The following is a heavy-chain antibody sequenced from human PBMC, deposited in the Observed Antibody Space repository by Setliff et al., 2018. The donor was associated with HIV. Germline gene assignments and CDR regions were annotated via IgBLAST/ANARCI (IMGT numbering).Heavy chain of an antibody. D-gene: IGHD3-10*01. CDR1: GFTFSNYG. CDR2: VWHDGRTK. J-gene: IGHJ3*02. V-gene: IGHV3-33*03. Sequence: GGSLRLSCTASGFTFSNYGMQWVRQAPGKGLEWVAVVWHDGRTKYYVDSVKGRFTISRDNSKSSLYLQMNALRTEDTALYYCRGSWNSYAFVMWGQGPMVTVAS. CDR3: RGSWNSYAFVM.